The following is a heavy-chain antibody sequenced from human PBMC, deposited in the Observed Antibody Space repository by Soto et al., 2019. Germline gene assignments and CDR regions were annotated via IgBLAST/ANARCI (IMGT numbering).Heavy chain of an antibody. Sequence: SETLSLTCTVSGGSISSYYWSWIRQPAGKGLEWIGRIYTSGSTNYNPSLKSRVTMSVDTSKNQFSLKLSSVTAADTALYYCARAGSYYGSGSFNWFDPWGQGTLVTVSS. V-gene: IGHV4-4*07. CDR2: IYTSGST. CDR3: ARAGSYYGSGSFNWFDP. D-gene: IGHD3-10*01. CDR1: GGSISSYY. J-gene: IGHJ5*02.